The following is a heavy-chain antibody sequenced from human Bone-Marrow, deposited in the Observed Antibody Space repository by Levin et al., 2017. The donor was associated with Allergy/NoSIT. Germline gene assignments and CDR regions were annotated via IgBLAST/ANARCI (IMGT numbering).Heavy chain of an antibody. V-gene: IGHV4-30-2*01. CDR2: IYHSGST. CDR3: ARAYRIGGCWFDP. CDR1: GGSISSGGYS. J-gene: IGHJ5*02. Sequence: PSETLSLTCAVSGGSISSGGYSWSWIRQPPGKGLEWIGYIYHSGSTYYNPSLKSRVTISVDRSKNQFSLKLSSVTAADTAVYYCARAYRIGGCWFDPWGQGTLVTVSS. D-gene: IGHD3-16*01.